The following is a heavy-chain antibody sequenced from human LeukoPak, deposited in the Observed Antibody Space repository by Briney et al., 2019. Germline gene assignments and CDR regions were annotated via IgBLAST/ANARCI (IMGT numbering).Heavy chain of an antibody. D-gene: IGHD6-19*01. Sequence: PGGSLRLSCAASGFTFSSYWMSWVRQAPGKGLEWVANIKQDVSEKYYVDSVKGRFTISRDNAKNSLYLQMNSLRAEDTAVYYCASGWYSASFDYWGQGTLVTVSS. CDR1: GFTFSSYW. J-gene: IGHJ4*02. CDR2: IKQDVSEK. CDR3: ASGWYSASFDY. V-gene: IGHV3-7*01.